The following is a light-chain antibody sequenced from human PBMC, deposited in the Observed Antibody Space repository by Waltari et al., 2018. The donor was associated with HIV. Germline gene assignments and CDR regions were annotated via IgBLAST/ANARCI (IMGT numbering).Light chain of an antibody. CDR3: HVWNSTSDLGV. Sequence: SSVLTQPPSVSVAPGQTARIPCGGPNIGGKSVHWYQQRPGQAPVLVVYDDRVRPSGIPERFSGSNSGNTATLTISRVEAGDEADYYCHVWNSTSDLGVFGGGTQLTVL. CDR1: NIGGKS. CDR2: DDR. V-gene: IGLV3-21*02. J-gene: IGLJ7*01.